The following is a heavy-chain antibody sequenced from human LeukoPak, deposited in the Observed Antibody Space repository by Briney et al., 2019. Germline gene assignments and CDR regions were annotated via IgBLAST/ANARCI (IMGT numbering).Heavy chain of an antibody. J-gene: IGHJ6*04. Sequence: DPGGSLRLSCAASGITFSSYSMNWVRQAPGKGLEGVSYISSSGSTIYYADSVKGRFTISRDNAKNSLYLQMNSLRAEDTAVYYCAELGITMIGGVWGKGTTVTISS. CDR1: GITFSSYS. CDR2: ISSSGSTI. V-gene: IGHV3-48*04. D-gene: IGHD3-10*02. CDR3: AELGITMIGGV.